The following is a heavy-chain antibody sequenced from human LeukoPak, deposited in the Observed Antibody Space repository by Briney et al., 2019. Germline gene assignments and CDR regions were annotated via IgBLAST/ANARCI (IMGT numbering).Heavy chain of an antibody. CDR2: IYHSGST. J-gene: IGHJ4*02. CDR1: GYSISSGYY. D-gene: IGHD4-17*01. V-gene: IGHV4-38-2*02. CDR3: ARDVIPGGRGDYGY. Sequence: SETLSLTCTVSGYSISSGYYWGWIRPPPGKGLEWIGSIYHSGSTYYNPSLKSRVTISVDTSKNQFSLKLSSVTAADTAVYYCARDVIPGGRGDYGYWGQGTLVTVSS.